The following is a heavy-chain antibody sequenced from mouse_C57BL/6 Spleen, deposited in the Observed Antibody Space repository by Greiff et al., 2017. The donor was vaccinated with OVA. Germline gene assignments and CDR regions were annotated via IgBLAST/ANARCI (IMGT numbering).Heavy chain of an antibody. Sequence: QVQLQQPGAELVKPGASVKLSCKASGYTFTSYWMHWVKQRPGQGLEWIGMIHPNSGSTNYNEKFKSKATLTVDKSSSTAYMQLSSLTSEDSAVYYCARPDYYGSSPWYVDVGGTGTTVTVSS. CDR1: GYTFTSYW. CDR3: ARPDYYGSSPWYVDV. CDR2: IHPNSGST. D-gene: IGHD1-1*01. J-gene: IGHJ1*03. V-gene: IGHV1-64*01.